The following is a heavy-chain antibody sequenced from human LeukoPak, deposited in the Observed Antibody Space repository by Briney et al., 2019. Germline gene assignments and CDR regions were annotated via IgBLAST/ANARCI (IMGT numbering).Heavy chain of an antibody. Sequence: GGSLRLSCATSGFIFSNYWMSWVRQAPGKGLEWVSAISGSGGSTYYADSVKGRFTISRDNSKNTLYLQMNSLRAEDTAVYYCAKDRVVGATNWFDPWGQGTLVTVSS. CDR1: GFIFSNYW. CDR2: ISGSGGST. D-gene: IGHD1-26*01. V-gene: IGHV3-23*01. J-gene: IGHJ5*02. CDR3: AKDRVVGATNWFDP.